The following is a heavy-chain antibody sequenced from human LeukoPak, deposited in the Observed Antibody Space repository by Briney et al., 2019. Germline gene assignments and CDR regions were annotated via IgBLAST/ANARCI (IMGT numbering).Heavy chain of an antibody. V-gene: IGHV4-39*07. Sequence: SETLSLTCTVSGGSISSSSYYWGWIRQPPGKGLEWFGSIYYSGSTYYNPSLKSRVTISVDTSKNQFSLKLSSVTAADTAVYYCARGGDGIVVVVDILYYFDYWGQGTLVTVSS. J-gene: IGHJ4*02. CDR1: GGSISSSSYY. D-gene: IGHD2-15*01. CDR2: IYYSGST. CDR3: ARGGDGIVVVVDILYYFDY.